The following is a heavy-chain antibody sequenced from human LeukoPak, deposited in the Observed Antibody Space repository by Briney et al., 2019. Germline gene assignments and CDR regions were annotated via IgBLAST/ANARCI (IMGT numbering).Heavy chain of an antibody. Sequence: ASVKVSCKTSGYTFTDYYLHWVRQAPGQGLEWMGWINPNSGGTNYAQDLQGRVTMTRDTSISTVCMELRSLRSDDTAVYYCARDYYDGNGYYAALDFWGQGTLVTVSS. CDR1: GYTFTDYY. CDR2: INPNSGGT. CDR3: ARDYYDGNGYYAALDF. D-gene: IGHD3-22*01. J-gene: IGHJ4*02. V-gene: IGHV1-2*02.